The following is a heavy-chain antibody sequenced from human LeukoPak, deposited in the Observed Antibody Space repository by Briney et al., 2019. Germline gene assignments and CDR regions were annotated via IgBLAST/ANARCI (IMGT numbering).Heavy chain of an antibody. CDR1: GGTFSSYA. J-gene: IGHJ5*02. Sequence: SVKVSCKASGGTFSSYAISWVRQAPGQGLEWMGGIIPIFGTANYAQKFQGRVTITADESTSTAYMELSSLRSEDTAVYYCARVRPHDYGDYGPFDPWGQGTLVTVSS. CDR2: IIPIFGTA. V-gene: IGHV1-69*13. CDR3: ARVRPHDYGDYGPFDP. D-gene: IGHD4-17*01.